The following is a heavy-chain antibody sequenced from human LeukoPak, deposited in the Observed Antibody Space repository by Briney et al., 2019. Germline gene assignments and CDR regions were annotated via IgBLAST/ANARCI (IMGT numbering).Heavy chain of an antibody. Sequence: PGGSLRLSCAASGFTFDDYAMHWVRQAPGKGLEWVSGISWNSGSIGYADSVKGRFTISRDNAKNSLYLQMNSLRAEDMALYYCAKGRDGYNFFDYWGQGTLVTVSS. V-gene: IGHV3-9*03. CDR3: AKGRDGYNFFDY. CDR2: ISWNSGSI. J-gene: IGHJ4*02. CDR1: GFTFDDYA. D-gene: IGHD5-24*01.